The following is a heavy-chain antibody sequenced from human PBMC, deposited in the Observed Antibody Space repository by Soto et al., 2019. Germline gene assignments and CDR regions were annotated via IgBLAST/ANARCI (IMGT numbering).Heavy chain of an antibody. CDR1: GYTFTSYY. V-gene: IGHV1-46*01. CDR2: INPSGGST. D-gene: IGHD3-3*02. CDR3: ARDWQHSPIRNSVFRFDY. Sequence: GASVKVSCKASGYTFTSYYMHWVRQAPGQGLEWMGIINPSGGSTSYAQKFQGRVTMTRDTSTSTVYMELSSLRSEDTAVYYCARDWQHSPIRNSVFRFDYWGQGTLVTSP. J-gene: IGHJ4*02.